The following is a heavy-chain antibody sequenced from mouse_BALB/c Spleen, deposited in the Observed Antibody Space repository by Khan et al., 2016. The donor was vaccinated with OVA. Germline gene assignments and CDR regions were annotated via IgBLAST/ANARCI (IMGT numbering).Heavy chain of an antibody. CDR1: GYTFTNYG. CDR3: ARISSYWYSDV. Sequence: QIQLVQSGPELKKPGETVKISCKASGYTFTNYGMNWVKQAPGKGLKWMGWINTYTGEPTYADDFKGRFLFSLETSASTAYLQISNLKNEDMTTYFCARISSYWYSDVWGAGTTVTVSS. J-gene: IGHJ1*01. CDR2: INTYTGEP. D-gene: IGHD6-2*01. V-gene: IGHV9-1*02.